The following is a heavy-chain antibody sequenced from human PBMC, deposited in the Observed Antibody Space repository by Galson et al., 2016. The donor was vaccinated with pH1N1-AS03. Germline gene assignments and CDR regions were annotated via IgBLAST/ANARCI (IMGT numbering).Heavy chain of an antibody. CDR2: IGTYT. CDR1: GYTFTNYG. V-gene: IGHV1-18*01. J-gene: IGHJ4*02. CDR3: AGSGSGSFYEGDF. Sequence: SVKVSCKASGYTFTNYGISWVRQAPGQGLEYMGWIGTYTIYAQKLQGRVTMTTDTSTSTAYMELRSLRSDDTAVYYCAGSGSGSFYEGDFWGQGTRVSVSS. D-gene: IGHD3-10*01.